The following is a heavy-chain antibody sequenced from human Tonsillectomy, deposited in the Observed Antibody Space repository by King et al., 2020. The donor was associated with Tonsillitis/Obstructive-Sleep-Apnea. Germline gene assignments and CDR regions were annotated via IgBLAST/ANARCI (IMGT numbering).Heavy chain of an antibody. J-gene: IGHJ6*03. V-gene: IGHV4-28*01. CDR2: IYYSGST. CDR3: ARSRRYASSLDYYYYMDV. D-gene: IGHD3-16*01. Sequence: QLQESGPGLVKPSDTLSLTCAVSGYSISSDKWWGWIRQPPGKGLEWIGYIYYSGSTYYNVSLKSRVTMSVDTSKNQFSLKLSSVTAVDTAVYYCARSRRYASSLDYYYYMDVWGKGTPVTVSS. CDR1: GYSISSDKW.